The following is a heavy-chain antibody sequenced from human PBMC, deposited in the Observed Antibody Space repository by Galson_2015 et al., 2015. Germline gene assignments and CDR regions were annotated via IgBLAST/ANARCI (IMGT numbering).Heavy chain of an antibody. CDR3: ASSLVAGRENDAFDV. Sequence: SLRLSCAASGLRFNDYFMSWIRQAPGKGLEWISYIDSSGTTTYYADSVKGRLTISRDNARNSLFLQMNSLRAEDTALYYCASSLVAGRENDAFDVWGQGTMVTVSS. D-gene: IGHD3-10*01. CDR1: GLRFNDYF. J-gene: IGHJ3*01. V-gene: IGHV3-11*01. CDR2: IDSSGTTT.